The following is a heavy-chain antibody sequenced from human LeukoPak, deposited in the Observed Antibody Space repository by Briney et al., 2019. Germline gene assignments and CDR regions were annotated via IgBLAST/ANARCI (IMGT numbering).Heavy chain of an antibody. Sequence: GGSPRLSCGASGFTFRRSWMPWVPQAPGKGLGWVSRINTDGSDTIYAASVKGRFTISRDNAKNTLYLQMNSLRVKDTAIYYCAREQSNWNTNWFDPWGQGTLVTVSS. V-gene: IGHV3-74*01. CDR1: GFTFRRSW. CDR2: INTDGSDT. J-gene: IGHJ5*02. CDR3: AREQSNWNTNWFDP. D-gene: IGHD1/OR15-1a*01.